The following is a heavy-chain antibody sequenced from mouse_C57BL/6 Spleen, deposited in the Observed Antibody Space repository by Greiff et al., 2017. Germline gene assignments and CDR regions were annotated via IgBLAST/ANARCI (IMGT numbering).Heavy chain of an antibody. CDR1: GYAFSSSW. CDR3: ARGGDGNFLYAMDY. CDR2: IYPGDGDT. J-gene: IGHJ4*01. D-gene: IGHD2-1*01. V-gene: IGHV1-82*01. Sequence: VQLQQSGPELVKPGASVKISCKASGYAFSSSWMNWVKQRPGKGLEWIGRIYPGDGDTNYNGKFKGKATLTADKSSSTAYMQLSSLTSEDSAVYFCARGGDGNFLYAMDYWGQGTSVTVSS.